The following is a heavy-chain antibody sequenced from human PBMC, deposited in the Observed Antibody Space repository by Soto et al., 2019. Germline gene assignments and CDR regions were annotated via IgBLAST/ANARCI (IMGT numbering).Heavy chain of an antibody. D-gene: IGHD4-4*01. J-gene: IGHJ3*01. V-gene: IGHV3-74*01. CDR2: INEDGTRT. Sequence: EVQLVESGGELVQPGGSLRLSCVGAEFTLSTYWMHWVRQAPGRGLVWVSRINEDGTRTVYADSVKGLFTISRDDATNTLYLQLNSLRAEDTAVYYCAREDSNLDAFDVWGQGTMVTVSS. CDR3: AREDSNLDAFDV. CDR1: EFTLSTYW.